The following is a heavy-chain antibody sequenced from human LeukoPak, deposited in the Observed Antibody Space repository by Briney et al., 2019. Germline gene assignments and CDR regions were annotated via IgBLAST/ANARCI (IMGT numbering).Heavy chain of an antibody. CDR2: INSDGSST. CDR3: ARGQWLVLMGIDY. V-gene: IGHV3-74*01. Sequence: PGGSLRLSCAASGFTFSNYWMHWVRQAPGKGLVWVSRINSDGSSTSYVDSVKGRFTISRDNAKNTLYLQMNSLRAEDTAVYYCARGQWLVLMGIDYWGQGTLVTVSS. J-gene: IGHJ4*02. CDR1: GFTFSNYW. D-gene: IGHD6-19*01.